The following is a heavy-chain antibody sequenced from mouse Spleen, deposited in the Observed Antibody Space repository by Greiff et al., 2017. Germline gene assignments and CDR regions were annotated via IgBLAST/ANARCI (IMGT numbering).Heavy chain of an antibody. CDR2: INYDGSST. CDR1: GFTFSDYY. D-gene: IGHD1-1*01. V-gene: IGHV5-16*01. Sequence: EVQLVESEGGLVQPGSSMKLSCTASGFTFSDYYMAWVRQVPEKGLEWVANINYDGSSTYYLDSLKSRFIISRDNAKNILYLQMSSLKSEDTATYYCARTYYGSRGYAMDYWGQGTSVTVSS. CDR3: ARTYYGSRGYAMDY. J-gene: IGHJ4*01.